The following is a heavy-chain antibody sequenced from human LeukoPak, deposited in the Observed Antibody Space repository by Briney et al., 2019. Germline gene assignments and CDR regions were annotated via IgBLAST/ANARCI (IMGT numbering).Heavy chain of an antibody. CDR2: IYSDNT. V-gene: IGHV3-66*01. D-gene: IGHD3-3*01. CDR3: ARDTYDFWSGYPGHYYYYYYMDV. J-gene: IGHJ6*03. CDR1: GFTVSTNS. Sequence: PGGSLRLSCTVSGFTVSTNSMSWVRQAPGRGLEWVSFIYSDNTHYSDSVKGRFTISRDNSKNTLYLQMNSLRAEDTAVYYCARDTYDFWSGYPGHYYYYYYMDVWGKGTTVTVSS.